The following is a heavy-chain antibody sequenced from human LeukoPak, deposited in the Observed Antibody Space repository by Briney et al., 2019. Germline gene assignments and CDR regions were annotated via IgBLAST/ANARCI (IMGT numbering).Heavy chain of an antibody. V-gene: IGHV4-4*07. CDR2: SYTTGRT. Sequence: SETLSLTCTVSGGAISSYYWSWIRQPAAKGLEWIGRSYTTGRTDYSASLKSRVTMSVDTSNNQFSLKLSSVTAADTAVYYCARDLPSYYFDSGNMFDPWGQGTLVTVSS. CDR1: GGAISSYY. D-gene: IGHD3-10*01. J-gene: IGHJ5*02. CDR3: ARDLPSYYFDSGNMFDP.